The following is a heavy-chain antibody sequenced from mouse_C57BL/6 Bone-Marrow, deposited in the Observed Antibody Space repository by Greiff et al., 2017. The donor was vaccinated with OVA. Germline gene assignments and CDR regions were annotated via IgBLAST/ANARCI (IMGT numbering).Heavy chain of an antibody. J-gene: IGHJ2*01. CDR2: IYPGSGNT. V-gene: IGHV1-76*01. Sequence: VKLQESGAELVRPGASVKLSCKASGYTFTDYYINWVKQRPGQGLEWIARIYPGSGNTYYNEKFKGKATLTAEKSSSTAYMQLSSLTSEDSAVYFCAAGDYWGQGTTLTVSS. CDR1: GYTFTDYY. CDR3: AAGDY.